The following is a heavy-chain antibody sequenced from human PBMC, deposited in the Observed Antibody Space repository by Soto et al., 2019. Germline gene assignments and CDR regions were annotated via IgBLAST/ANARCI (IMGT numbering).Heavy chain of an antibody. CDR1: GYTFTSYG. Sequence: ASVKVSCKASGYTFTSYGISWVRQAPGQGLEWMGWISAYNGNTNYAQKFQGRVTMTRNTSISTAYMELSSLRSEDTAVYYCARVAQGYYDSSGYTMDVWGQGTTVTVSS. CDR3: ARVAQGYYDSSGYTMDV. D-gene: IGHD3-22*01. V-gene: IGHV1-18*04. CDR2: ISAYNGNT. J-gene: IGHJ6*02.